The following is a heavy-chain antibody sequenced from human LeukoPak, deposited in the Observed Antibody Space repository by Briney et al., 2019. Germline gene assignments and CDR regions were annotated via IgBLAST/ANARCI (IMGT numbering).Heavy chain of an antibody. CDR1: GFTFSSYA. Sequence: PGGSLRLSCAASGFTFSSYAMSWVRQAPGKGLEWVSAISGSGGSTYYADSVKGRFTISRDNSKNTLYLQMNSLRAEDTDVYYCAKDRYCSSTSCYGLLDYWGQGTLVTVSS. J-gene: IGHJ4*02. V-gene: IGHV3-23*01. CDR3: AKDRYCSSTSCYGLLDY. D-gene: IGHD2-2*01. CDR2: ISGSGGST.